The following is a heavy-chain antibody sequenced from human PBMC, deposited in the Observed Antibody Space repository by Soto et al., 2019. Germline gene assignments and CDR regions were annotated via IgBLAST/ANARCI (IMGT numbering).Heavy chain of an antibody. CDR3: ARGTSSGYMDNWFDP. CDR1: GFTFSSYW. Sequence: GGSLRLSCAASGFTFSSYWMHWVRQAPGKGLVWVSRINSDGSSTSYADSVKGRFTISRDNAKNTLYLQMNSLRAEDTAVYYCARGTSSGYMDNWFDPWGQGTLVTVSS. J-gene: IGHJ5*02. D-gene: IGHD3-22*01. V-gene: IGHV3-74*01. CDR2: INSDGSST.